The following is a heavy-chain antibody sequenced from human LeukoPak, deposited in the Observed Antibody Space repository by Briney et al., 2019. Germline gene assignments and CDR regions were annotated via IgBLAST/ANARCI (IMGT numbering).Heavy chain of an antibody. CDR2: ISYDGSNK. J-gene: IGHJ4*02. Sequence: GGSLRLSCAASGFTFSSYAIHWVRQAPGKGLEWVAIISYDGSNKYYADSVKGRFTFSRDNSKNTLYLQMNSLRAEDTAVYYCARDFSYDYVWGSYRPIWGDWGQGTLVTVSS. V-gene: IGHV3-30*14. D-gene: IGHD3-16*02. CDR1: GFTFSSYA. CDR3: ARDFSYDYVWGSYRPIWGD.